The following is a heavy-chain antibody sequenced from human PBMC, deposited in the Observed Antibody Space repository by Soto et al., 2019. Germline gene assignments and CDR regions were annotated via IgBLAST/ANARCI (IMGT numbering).Heavy chain of an antibody. CDR2: IWYDGGNK. CDR3: ARDSRYGAGRRNSPLGY. Sequence: QVQLVESGGGVVQPGRSLRLSCAASGFTFSSYGIHWVRQAPGKGLAWVATIWYDGGNKYYGDSVKGRFTISRDNSQNTLFLQRNSLRAEDTAVYYCARDSRYGAGRRNSPLGYWGQGTLVTVSS. CDR1: GFTFSSYG. D-gene: IGHD4-17*01. J-gene: IGHJ4*02. V-gene: IGHV3-33*01.